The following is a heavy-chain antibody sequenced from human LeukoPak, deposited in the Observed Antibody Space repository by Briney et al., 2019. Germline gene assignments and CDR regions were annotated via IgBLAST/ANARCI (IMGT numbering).Heavy chain of an antibody. CDR3: AKGGRYSGYENDY. CDR1: GFTFSSYG. D-gene: IGHD5-12*01. V-gene: IGHV3-30*18. Sequence: GGSLRLSCAASGFTFSSYGMHWVRQAPGKGLEWVAVISYDGSNKYYADSVKGRFTISRDNSKNTLYLQMNSLRAEDTAVYYCAKGGRYSGYENDYWGQGTLVTVSS. J-gene: IGHJ4*02. CDR2: ISYDGSNK.